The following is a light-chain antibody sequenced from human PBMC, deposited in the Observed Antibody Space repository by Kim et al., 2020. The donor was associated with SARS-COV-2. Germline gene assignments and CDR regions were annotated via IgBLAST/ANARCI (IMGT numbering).Light chain of an antibody. J-gene: IGKJ4*01. Sequence: EIVMTQSPATLSVSPGDRATLSCRASQSVNSNLAWYQHKPGQAPRLLIYGASTRATDIPARFSGSGSGTEFTLTISSLQSEDFAVYHCQQYSNWPLTFGGGTKLEI. CDR2: GAS. V-gene: IGKV3-15*01. CDR3: QQYSNWPLT. CDR1: QSVNSN.